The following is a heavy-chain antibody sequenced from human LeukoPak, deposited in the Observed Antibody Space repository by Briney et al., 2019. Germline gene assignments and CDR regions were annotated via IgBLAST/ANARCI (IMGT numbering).Heavy chain of an antibody. Sequence: PGGSLRLSCAASGFTFSSYSMNWVRQAPGKGLEWVSSISSSSSYIYYADSVKGRFTISRDNAKNSLYLQMNSLRAEDTAVYYCARDPYYHDSSGYYYGGYFDYWGQGTLVTVSS. CDR1: GFTFSSYS. CDR2: ISSSSSYI. V-gene: IGHV3-21*01. D-gene: IGHD3-22*01. CDR3: ARDPYYHDSSGYYYGGYFDY. J-gene: IGHJ4*02.